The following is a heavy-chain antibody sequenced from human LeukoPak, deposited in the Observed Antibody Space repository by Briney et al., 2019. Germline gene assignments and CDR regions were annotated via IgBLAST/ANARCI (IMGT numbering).Heavy chain of an antibody. CDR3: ARGPRYGDYGRYFDL. V-gene: IGHV4-34*01. D-gene: IGHD4-17*01. Sequence: PSAPLSLTCAVYGGSFSGYYWSWFRQPPGKGRQWIGEINHSGSTNYNPSLKSRVTISVDTSKNQFSLKLSSVTAADTAVYYCARGPRYGDYGRYFDLWGRGTLVTVSS. CDR2: INHSGST. J-gene: IGHJ2*01. CDR1: GGSFSGYY.